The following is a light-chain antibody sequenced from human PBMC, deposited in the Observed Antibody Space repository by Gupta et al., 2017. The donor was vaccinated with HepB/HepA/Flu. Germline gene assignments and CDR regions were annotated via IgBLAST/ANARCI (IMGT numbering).Light chain of an antibody. CDR3: QQYYSSRT. V-gene: IGKV4-1*01. J-gene: IGKJ1*01. Sequence: DIVMTQSPDSLAVSLGERATINCKPSQSVLHSFNNKNYLAWYQHKPGQPPKLLIYWASTRESGVPERFSGSGSGTDFTLTISSLQAEDVAVYYCQQYYSSRTFGQGTKVEVK. CDR1: QSVLHSFNNKNY. CDR2: WAS.